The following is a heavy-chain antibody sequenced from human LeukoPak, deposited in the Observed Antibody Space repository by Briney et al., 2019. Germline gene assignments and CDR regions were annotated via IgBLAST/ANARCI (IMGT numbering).Heavy chain of an antibody. J-gene: IGHJ4*02. D-gene: IGHD2-21*02. CDR1: GFTFSSYA. V-gene: IGHV3-23*01. CDR3: AKGVGAYCSGDCHWFDY. CDR2: VSSSGGST. Sequence: PGGSLRLSCAASGFTFSSYAMSWVRQAPGKGLEWVSTVSSSGGSTYYVDSVKGRFTISRDNSKNTLYLQVNSLRAEDTAVYYCAKGVGAYCSGDCHWFDYWGQGTLVTVSS.